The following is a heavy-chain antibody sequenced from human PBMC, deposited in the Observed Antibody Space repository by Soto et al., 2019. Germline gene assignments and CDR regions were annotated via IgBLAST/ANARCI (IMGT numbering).Heavy chain of an antibody. Sequence: PWGSLRLSCAASGYTFSDYYMSWIRQAPGKGLEWISYIDTSGTKIYYADSVKGRFTITRDNAKNSLYLEMNSLRDEDTAVYYCASHYDMWSGYLSPVDYWGQGTLVTVSS. CDR2: IDTSGTKI. J-gene: IGHJ4*02. CDR3: ASHYDMWSGYLSPVDY. V-gene: IGHV3-11*01. CDR1: GYTFSDYY. D-gene: IGHD3-3*01.